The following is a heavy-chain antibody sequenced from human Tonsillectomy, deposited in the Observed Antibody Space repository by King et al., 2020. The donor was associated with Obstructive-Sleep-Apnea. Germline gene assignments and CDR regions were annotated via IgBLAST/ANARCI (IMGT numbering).Heavy chain of an antibody. J-gene: IGHJ6*02. CDR1: GGSISSGGYY. CDR2: IYYSGST. CDR3: ARDSSSNYYYGMDV. Sequence: VQLQESGPGLVKPSQTLSLTCTVSGGSISSGGYYWSWICQHPGKCLEWIGYIYYSGSTYYNPSLKSRVTISVDTSKNQFSLKLSSVTAADTAVYYCARDSSSNYYYGMDVWGQGTTVTVSS. V-gene: IGHV4-31*03. D-gene: IGHD6-6*01.